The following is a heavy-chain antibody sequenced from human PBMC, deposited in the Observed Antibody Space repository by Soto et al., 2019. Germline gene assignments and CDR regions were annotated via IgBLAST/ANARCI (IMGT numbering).Heavy chain of an antibody. CDR2: ISSSGSTI. CDR1: GFTFSDYY. V-gene: IGHV3-11*01. D-gene: IGHD4-17*01. J-gene: IGHJ4*02. Sequence: QVQLVESGGGLVKPGGSRRLSCAASGFTFSDYYMSWIRQAPGKGLEWVSYISSSGSTIYYADSVKGRFTISRDNAKNALYLQMNSLRAEDTAVYYCARDQPTTIVYGDGSPYFDYWGQGTLVTVSS. CDR3: ARDQPTTIVYGDGSPYFDY.